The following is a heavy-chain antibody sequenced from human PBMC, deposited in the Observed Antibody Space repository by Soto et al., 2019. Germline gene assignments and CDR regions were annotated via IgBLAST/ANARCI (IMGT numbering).Heavy chain of an antibody. J-gene: IGHJ4*02. CDR1: GYTFTSCY. Sequence: VASLKVSWKSSGYTFTSCYRQWVRQAPGQGLEWMGIINPSGGSTSYAQKFQGRVTMTRDTSTSTVYMELSSLRSEDTAVYYCVRDQGAGGYSSGWTSFDYWGQGTLVPVSS. CDR3: VRDQGAGGYSSGWTSFDY. CDR2: INPSGGST. V-gene: IGHV1-46*01. D-gene: IGHD6-19*01.